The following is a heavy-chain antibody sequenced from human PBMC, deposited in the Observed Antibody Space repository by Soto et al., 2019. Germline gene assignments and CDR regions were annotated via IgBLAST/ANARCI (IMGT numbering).Heavy chain of an antibody. J-gene: IGHJ6*02. CDR2: ISYDGTNK. CDR3: AKDLQSYGDYDYYCYGMDV. D-gene: IGHD4-17*01. Sequence: QVQLVESGGGEVQPGRSLTISCAASGFTFSTYGMHWVRQTPGKGLEWVAVISYDGTNKFYSDSVKGRFTTSRDNFNNTLTLQMNSLRADDTAVYSCAKDLQSYGDYDYYCYGMDVWGLGTRVTVSS. CDR1: GFTFSTYG. V-gene: IGHV3-30*18.